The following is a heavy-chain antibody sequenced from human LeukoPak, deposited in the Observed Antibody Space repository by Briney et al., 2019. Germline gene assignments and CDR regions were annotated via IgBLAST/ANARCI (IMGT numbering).Heavy chain of an antibody. CDR3: ARIAVAGPLDY. CDR1: GFTFINYA. J-gene: IGHJ4*02. V-gene: IGHV3-23*01. CDR2: IHGSGGTT. D-gene: IGHD6-19*01. Sequence: GGSLRLSCAASGFTFINYAMSWVRQAPGKGLEWVSSIHGSGGTTYYADSVKGRFTISRHNSKNTLYLQMNSLRAEDTAVYYCARIAVAGPLDYWGQGTLVTVSS.